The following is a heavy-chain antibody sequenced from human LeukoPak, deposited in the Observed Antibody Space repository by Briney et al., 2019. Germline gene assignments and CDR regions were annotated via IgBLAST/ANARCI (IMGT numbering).Heavy chain of an antibody. Sequence: SETLSLTCTVSGGSISSYYWSWIRQPPGKGLEWIGYIYYSGSTNYNPSLKSRVTISVDTSKNQFSLKLSSVTAADTAVYYCARVAPSQRKLYYYYMDVWGKGTTVTVSS. CDR3: ARVAPSQRKLYYYYMDV. J-gene: IGHJ6*03. V-gene: IGHV4-59*01. CDR1: GGSISSYY. CDR2: IYYSGST.